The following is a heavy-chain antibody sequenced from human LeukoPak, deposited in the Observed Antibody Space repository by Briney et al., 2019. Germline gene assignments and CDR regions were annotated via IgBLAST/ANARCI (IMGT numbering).Heavy chain of an antibody. CDR2: FFESGGPT. J-gene: IGHJ4*02. Sequence: PGGPLRLSCVGSGFPYSKSPMVWSRRALGGGLEWVSFFFESGGPTFYAASVKGRFTVSRDNSKNTVFLRMDSLRTEDTALYYCATVFESSGGFYENHYFDNWGQGTLVTVSS. CDR1: GFPYSKSP. V-gene: IGHV3-23*01. CDR3: ATVFESSGGFYENHYFDN. D-gene: IGHD2-15*01.